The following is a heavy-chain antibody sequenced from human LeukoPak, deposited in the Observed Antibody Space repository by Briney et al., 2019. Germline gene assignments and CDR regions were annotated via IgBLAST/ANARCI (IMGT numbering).Heavy chain of an antibody. CDR1: GFTFSSYW. CDR2: INSDGSVT. J-gene: IGHJ3*02. Sequence: GGSLRLSCTASGFTFSSYWMHWVRQAPGKGLVWVSRINSDGSVTSYADSVKGRFTISRDNAKNTLYLQMNSLRAKDTAVYYCARDGWELVLNDAFDIWGQGTVVTVSS. CDR3: ARDGWELVLNDAFDI. V-gene: IGHV3-74*01. D-gene: IGHD1-26*01.